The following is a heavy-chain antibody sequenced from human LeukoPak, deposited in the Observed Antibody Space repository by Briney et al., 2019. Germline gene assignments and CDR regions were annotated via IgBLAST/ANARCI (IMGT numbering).Heavy chain of an antibody. CDR1: GGSISSSSYY. CDR3: ARDTMVTTITWSAFDI. V-gene: IGHV4-39*07. CDR2: IHYSGST. Sequence: PSETLSLTCTVSGGSISSSSYYWGWIRQPPGKGLEWIGSIHYSGSTNYNPSLKSRVTISVDTSKNQFSLKLSSVTAADTAVYYCARDTMVTTITWSAFDIWGQGTMVTVSS. J-gene: IGHJ3*02. D-gene: IGHD4-17*01.